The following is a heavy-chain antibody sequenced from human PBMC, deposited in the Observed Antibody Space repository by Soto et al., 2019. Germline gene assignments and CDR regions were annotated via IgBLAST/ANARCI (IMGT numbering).Heavy chain of an antibody. Sequence: QVQLQESGPGLVKPSETLSLTCTVSGGSISTYYWTWIRQPPGKGLEWIGYVHYSGTTNYNPSLNCQVLMSVGPSKTQCALKLRSGTAADTAVYYCARGKIIGPWGQGTLVTVSS. J-gene: IGHJ5*02. D-gene: IGHD3-3*01. CDR3: ARGKIIGP. CDR2: VHYSGTT. CDR1: GGSISTYY. V-gene: IGHV4-59*01.